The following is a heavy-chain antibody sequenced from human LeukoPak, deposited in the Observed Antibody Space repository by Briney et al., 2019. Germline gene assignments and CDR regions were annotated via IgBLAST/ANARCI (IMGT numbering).Heavy chain of an antibody. D-gene: IGHD5-24*01. V-gene: IGHV3-23*01. J-gene: IGHJ4*02. CDR3: ARDSSRWLQLSYFDY. CDR2: INKSGGST. CDR1: GFTFSSYA. Sequence: GGSLRLSCAASGFTFSSYAMSWVRQAPGKGLEWVSIINKSGGSTNYADSVKGRFTISRDNSKNTLYLQMNSLRAEDTAVYYCARDSSRWLQLSYFDYWGQGTLVTVSS.